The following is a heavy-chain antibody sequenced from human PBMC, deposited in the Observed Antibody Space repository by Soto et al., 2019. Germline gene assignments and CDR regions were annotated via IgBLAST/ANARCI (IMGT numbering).Heavy chain of an antibody. V-gene: IGHV3-49*04. Sequence: PGGSLRLSCTASGFTFGDYAMSWVRQAPGKGLEWVGFIRSKAYGGTTEYAASVKGRFTISRDDSKSIAYLQMNSLKTEDTAVYYCTSLYSSPDDYWGQGTLVTVS. CDR1: GFTFGDYA. D-gene: IGHD6-13*01. CDR3: TSLYSSPDDY. CDR2: IRSKAYGGTT. J-gene: IGHJ4*02.